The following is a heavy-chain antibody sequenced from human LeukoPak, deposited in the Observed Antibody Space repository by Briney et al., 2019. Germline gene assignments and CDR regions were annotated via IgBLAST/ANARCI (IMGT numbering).Heavy chain of an antibody. CDR1: GYTFTGYY. V-gene: IGHV1-2*02. CDR3: ASPKRGDCSGGSCYNNYFDY. D-gene: IGHD2-15*01. Sequence: ASVKVSCKASGYTFTGYYMHWVRQAPGQGLEWMGWINPNSGGTNYAQKFQGRVTMTRDTSISTAYMELSRLRSDDTAVYYCASPKRGDCSGGSCYNNYFDYWGQGTLVTVSS. J-gene: IGHJ4*02. CDR2: INPNSGGT.